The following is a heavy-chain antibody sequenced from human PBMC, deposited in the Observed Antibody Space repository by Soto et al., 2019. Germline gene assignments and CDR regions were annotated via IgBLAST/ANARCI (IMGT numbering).Heavy chain of an antibody. CDR2: IYYNGST. V-gene: IGHV4-59*01. CDR3: ARFGSGNLPSFDY. J-gene: IGHJ4*02. Sequence: QVQLQESGPGLVKTSETQSLTCTVAGGTISRYYWSWIRQPPGKGLEWIGYIYYNGSTNYNPSLKSRVTISVDTSKNQFSLKLSSVTAADTAVYSCARFGSGNLPSFDYWGQGTQVTVSS. CDR1: GGTISRYY. D-gene: IGHD3-10*01.